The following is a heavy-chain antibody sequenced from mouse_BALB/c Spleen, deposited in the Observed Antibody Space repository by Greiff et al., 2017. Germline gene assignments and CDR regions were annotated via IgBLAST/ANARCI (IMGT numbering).Heavy chain of an antibody. CDR1: GFNIKDYY. D-gene: IGHD2-10*02. J-gene: IGHJ1*01. CDR3: ATPTYGNYWYFDV. CDR2: INPENGNT. Sequence: EVQVVESGAELVRPGALVKLSCKASGFNIKDYYMHWVKQRPEQGLEWIGWINPENGNTIYDPKFQGKASITADTSSNTAYLQLSSLTSEDTAVYYCATPTYGNYWYFDVWGAGTTVTVSS. V-gene: IGHV14-1*02.